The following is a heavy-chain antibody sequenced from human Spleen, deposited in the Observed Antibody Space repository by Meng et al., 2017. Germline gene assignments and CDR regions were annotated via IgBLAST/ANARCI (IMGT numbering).Heavy chain of an antibody. V-gene: IGHV3-30*03. Sequence: GESLNISCVGSGFTFTSYDMHWVRQAPGKGREWVASISYYGSKKYYADSVKGRFIISRDNSRNTLYLQISSLGAEDTAVYYCARDSYEYIWGSNLFEFWGQGTLVTVSS. J-gene: IGHJ4*02. CDR2: ISYYGSKK. CDR1: GFTFTSYD. CDR3: ARDSYEYIWGSNLFEF. D-gene: IGHD3-16*02.